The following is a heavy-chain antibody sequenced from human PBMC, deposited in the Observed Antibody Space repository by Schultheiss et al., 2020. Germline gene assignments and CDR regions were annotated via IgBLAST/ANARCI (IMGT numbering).Heavy chain of an antibody. CDR3: ARVPSVTTGVG. CDR2: INSDGSST. CDR1: GFTFSSYW. Sequence: WGSLRLSCAASGFTFSSYWMHWVRQAPGKGLVWVSRINSDGSSTSYADSVKGRFSISRDNSNNTVFLHMNGLRADDTAVYYCARVPSVTTGVGWGQGTLVTVSS. J-gene: IGHJ4*02. V-gene: IGHV3-74*01. D-gene: IGHD4-23*01.